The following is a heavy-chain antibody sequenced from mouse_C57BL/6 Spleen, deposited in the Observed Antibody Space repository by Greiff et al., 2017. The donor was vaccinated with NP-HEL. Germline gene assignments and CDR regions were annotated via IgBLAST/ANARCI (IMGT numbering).Heavy chain of an antibody. CDR3: ARLVTTYYYAMDY. D-gene: IGHD2-2*01. CDR1: GYTFTSYW. V-gene: IGHV1-55*01. J-gene: IGHJ4*01. Sequence: VQLQQSGAELVKPGASVKMSCKASGYTFTSYWITWVKQRPGQGLEWIGDIYPGSGSTNYNEKFKSKATLTVDTSSSTAYMQLSSLTSEDAAVYYGARLVTTYYYAMDYWGQGTSVTVSS. CDR2: IYPGSGST.